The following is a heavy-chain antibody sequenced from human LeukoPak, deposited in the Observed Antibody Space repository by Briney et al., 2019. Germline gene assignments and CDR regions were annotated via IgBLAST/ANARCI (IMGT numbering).Heavy chain of an antibody. Sequence: GGSLRLSCAASGFTFSSYGMHWVRQAPGKGLEWVGVISYDGSNKQYGDSVKGRFTISRDNSKNTLYLEMNSLRAEDTAVYYCAKEVYYDSSAYIDYWGQGTLVTVSS. V-gene: IGHV3-30*18. CDR3: AKEVYYDSSAYIDY. CDR2: ISYDGSNK. CDR1: GFTFSSYG. J-gene: IGHJ4*02. D-gene: IGHD3-22*01.